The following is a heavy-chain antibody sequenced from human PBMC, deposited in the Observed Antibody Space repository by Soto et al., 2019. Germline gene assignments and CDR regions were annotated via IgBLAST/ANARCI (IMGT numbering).Heavy chain of an antibody. J-gene: IGHJ4*02. CDR1: GGTLSSYA. CDR2: IIPIFGTP. Sequence: QEQLLQSGAEVKKPGSSVKVSCKTSGGTLSSYAISWVRQVPGQGLGWMGGIIPIFGTPNYAHKFQDRVTITADESMSTVYMELSSLRFEDTAVYYCAKDPVTTGDHWGQGTLVIVSS. V-gene: IGHV1-69*01. CDR3: AKDPVTTGDH. D-gene: IGHD4-4*01.